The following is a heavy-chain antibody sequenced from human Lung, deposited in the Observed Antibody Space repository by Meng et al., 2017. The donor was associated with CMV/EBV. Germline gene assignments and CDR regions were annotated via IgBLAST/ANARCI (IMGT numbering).Heavy chain of an antibody. CDR2: IYYTGST. CDR3: ARDAGRDGYATPKFDY. V-gene: IGHV4-31*03. CDR1: GGSIGSGGYY. J-gene: IGHJ4*02. Sequence: VQLQESGPGLVKPPQTLSRTCTVCGGSIGSGGYYWSWIRPHAGKGLEWIGYIYYTGSTFYNPSLKSRVTISVDTSKNQFSLKLIPATAADTAVYYCARDAGRDGYATPKFDYWGQGTLVTVSS. D-gene: IGHD5-24*01.